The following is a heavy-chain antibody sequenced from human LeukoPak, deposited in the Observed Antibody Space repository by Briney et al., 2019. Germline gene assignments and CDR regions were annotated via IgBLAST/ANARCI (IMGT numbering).Heavy chain of an antibody. J-gene: IGHJ4*02. Sequence: SETLSLTCTVSGGSISSSSYYWGWIRQPPGKGLEWIGSIYYSGGTYYNPSLKSRVTISVDTSKNQFSLKLSSVTAADTAVYYCASNSGSYYPDYWGQGTLVTVSS. D-gene: IGHD1-26*01. CDR1: GGSISSSSYY. V-gene: IGHV4-39*01. CDR2: IYYSGGT. CDR3: ASNSGSYYPDY.